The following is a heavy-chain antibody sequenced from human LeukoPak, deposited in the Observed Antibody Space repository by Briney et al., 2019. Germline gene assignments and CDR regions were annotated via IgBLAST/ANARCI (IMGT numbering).Heavy chain of an antibody. CDR3: ARGRVAAAVSPSGY. CDR1: GGSFSAYY. CDR2: INHRGST. J-gene: IGHJ4*02. Sequence: SETLSLTCAVYGGSFSAYYWSWIRQPPGKGLEWIGEINHRGSTYYNPSLKSRVTISVDTSKNHFSLKLTSVTAADTAVYYCARGRVAAAVSPSGYWGQGTLVTVSS. D-gene: IGHD6-13*01. V-gene: IGHV4-34*01.